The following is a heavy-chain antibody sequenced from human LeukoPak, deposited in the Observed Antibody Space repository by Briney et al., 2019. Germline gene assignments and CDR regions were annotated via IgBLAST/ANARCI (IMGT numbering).Heavy chain of an antibody. D-gene: IGHD2-21*02. V-gene: IGHV3-53*01. Sequence: GGSLRVSCAASGFTVSSNYMSGVRQAPGKGLEWVSVIYSGGSTYYADSVKGRFTISRDNSKNTLYLQMNSLRTEDTAVYYCARRYCGGDCYFDYWGQGTLVTVSS. J-gene: IGHJ4*02. CDR1: GFTVSSNY. CDR3: ARRYCGGDCYFDY. CDR2: IYSGGST.